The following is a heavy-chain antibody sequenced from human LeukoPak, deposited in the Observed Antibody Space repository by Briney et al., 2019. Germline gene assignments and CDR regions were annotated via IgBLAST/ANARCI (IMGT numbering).Heavy chain of an antibody. D-gene: IGHD6-13*01. CDR2: MYYSGST. CDR3: ARDRDGAGMRVSSFQY. Sequence: SETLSLTCTVSGGSISGYYWSWIRQSPGKGLVWIGYMYYSGSTNYNPSLKSRVTMSVDMSKNQFSLKLSSVTAADTALYYCARDRDGAGMRVSSFQYWGQGIPVTVSS. J-gene: IGHJ4*02. CDR1: GGSISGYY. V-gene: IGHV4-59*12.